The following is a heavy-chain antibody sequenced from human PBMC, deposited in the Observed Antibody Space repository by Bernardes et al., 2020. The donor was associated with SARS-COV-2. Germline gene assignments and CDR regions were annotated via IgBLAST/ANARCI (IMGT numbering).Heavy chain of an antibody. D-gene: IGHD5-12*01. CDR2: INSDEGGA. CDR1: GFTFSTYW. CDR3: VRGPSGGYGRFEY. V-gene: IGHV3-74*03. J-gene: IGHJ4*02. Sequence: GGSLRLSCAASGFTFSTYWMHWVRQAPGKGLVWVSRINSDEGGASYADSVRGRFTISRDNAKNTLYLQMNSLIADDTAVYYCVRGPSGGYGRFEYWGQGSLVTV.